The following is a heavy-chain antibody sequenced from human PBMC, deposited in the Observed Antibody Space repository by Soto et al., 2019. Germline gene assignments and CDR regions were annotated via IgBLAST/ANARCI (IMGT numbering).Heavy chain of an antibody. CDR2: ISHSGTSK. Sequence: QVQLVESGGGVVQPGESLQVACAASGFTVATTGMHWVRQAPGKGLEWVAMISHSGTSKVYIDSVQGRFTISRDNAKNNLYLQMSSLRPEDKAIYYCAKDWGSSGWFNWFNPWGQGVLVNVYS. J-gene: IGHJ5*02. V-gene: IGHV3-30*18. D-gene: IGHD6-19*01. CDR3: AKDWGSSGWFNWFNP. CDR1: GFTVATTG.